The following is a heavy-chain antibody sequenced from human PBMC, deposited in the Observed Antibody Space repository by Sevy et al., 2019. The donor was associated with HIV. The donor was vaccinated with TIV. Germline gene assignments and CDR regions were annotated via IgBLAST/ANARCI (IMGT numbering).Heavy chain of an antibody. CDR1: GGSYSGYY. V-gene: IGHV4-34*01. CDR2: INHSGST. D-gene: IGHD2-2*01. CDR3: ARHCGSTSCSHAFDI. Sequence: SETLSLTCAVYGGSYSGYYWSWIRQPPGKGLEWIGEINHSGSTNYNPSLKSRVTISVDTSKNQFSLKLSSVTAADTAVYYCARHCGSTSCSHAFDIWGQGTMVTVSS. J-gene: IGHJ3*02.